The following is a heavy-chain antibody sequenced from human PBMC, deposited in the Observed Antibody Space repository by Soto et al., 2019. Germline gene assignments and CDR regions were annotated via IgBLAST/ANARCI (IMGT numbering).Heavy chain of an antibody. D-gene: IGHD5-12*01. Sequence: SGPTLVNPTETLTLTCTVSGFSLSHIRVGVGWIRQPPGKALEWLAHVFSNDAKSYSPSLKGRLTISRDTFRSQVVLTMTNVDPVDTATYFCARIERYSTYEYFDFWGQGTLVTVSS. V-gene: IGHV2-26*01. CDR3: ARIERYSTYEYFDF. CDR2: VFSNDAK. J-gene: IGHJ4*02. CDR1: GFSLSHIRVG.